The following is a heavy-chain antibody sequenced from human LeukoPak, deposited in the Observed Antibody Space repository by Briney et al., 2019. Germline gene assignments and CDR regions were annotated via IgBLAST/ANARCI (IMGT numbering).Heavy chain of an antibody. V-gene: IGHV3-23*01. D-gene: IGHD7-27*01. J-gene: IGHJ4*02. CDR1: GFTFSSYT. Sequence: GGSLRLSCAASGFTFSSYTMSWVRQAPGKGREGVSTITTSDGNTYYADSVKGRFTVSRDNSKNTLFLQMNSLRGEDTAVYYCAKDGGLWVSAHWGDSWGRGTLVTVSS. CDR3: AKDGGLWVSAHWGDS. CDR2: ITTSDGNT.